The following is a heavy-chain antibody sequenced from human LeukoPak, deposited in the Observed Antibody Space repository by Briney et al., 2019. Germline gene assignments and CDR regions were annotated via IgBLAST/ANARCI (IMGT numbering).Heavy chain of an antibody. CDR3: ARAWGEYYYDSSPPNAFDI. V-gene: IGHV4-59*10. D-gene: IGHD3-22*01. J-gene: IGHJ3*02. CDR2: IYTSGST. Sequence: SETLSLTCAVYGGSFSGYYWSWIRQPAGKGLEWIGRIYTSGSTNYNPSLKSRVTMSVDTSKNQFSLKLSSVTAADTAVYYCARAWGEYYYDSSPPNAFDIWGQGTMVTVSS. CDR1: GGSFSGYY.